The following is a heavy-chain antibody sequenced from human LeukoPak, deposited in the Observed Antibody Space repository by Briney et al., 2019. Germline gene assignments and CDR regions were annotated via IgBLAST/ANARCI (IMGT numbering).Heavy chain of an antibody. CDR3: ARNPLYSSRHGVDP. D-gene: IGHD6-13*01. CDR1: GDSISSSSYY. V-gene: IGHV4-61*05. CDR2: IYYSGST. Sequence: PSETLSLTCTVSGDSISSSSYYWGWIRQPPGKGLEWIAYIYYSGSTRYNPSLKSRVAISVDTSKNQFSLKLSSVTAADTAVYYCARNPLYSSRHGVDPWGQGTLVTVSS. J-gene: IGHJ5*02.